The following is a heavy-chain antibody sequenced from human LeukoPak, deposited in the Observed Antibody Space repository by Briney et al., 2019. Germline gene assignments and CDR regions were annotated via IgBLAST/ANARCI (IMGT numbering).Heavy chain of an antibody. D-gene: IGHD2-15*01. CDR2: IYYSGRT. CDR3: ATSYIGGFGKPDY. J-gene: IGHJ4*02. V-gene: IGHV4-59*12. CDR1: GGPISSYY. Sequence: SETLSLTCSVSGGPISSYYWSWIRQPPGRGLEWIGYIYYSGRTSYNPSLKSRVTVSVDTSKNQFSLKLSSVTAADTAVYYCATSYIGGFGKPDYWGQGTLVTVSS.